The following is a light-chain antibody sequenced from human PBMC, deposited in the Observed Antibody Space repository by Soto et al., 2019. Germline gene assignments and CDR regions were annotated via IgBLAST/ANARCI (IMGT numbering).Light chain of an antibody. CDR1: QSFSSCY. CDR2: VAS. J-gene: IGKJ1*01. V-gene: IGKV3-20*01. Sequence: EIVLTQSPGTLSLSPGERATISCRAIQSFSSCYLACYQQKPGQAPRLLIFVASSRATGFPDSFSGSGSGTDFILTFSRLEPEDFAVYYCQQYGSSPRTFGQGTKV. CDR3: QQYGSSPRT.